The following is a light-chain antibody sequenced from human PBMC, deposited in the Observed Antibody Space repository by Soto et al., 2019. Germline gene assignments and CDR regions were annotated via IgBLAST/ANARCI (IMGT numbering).Light chain of an antibody. CDR1: SNDIGAYKY. V-gene: IGLV2-14*01. Sequence: QSALTQPASVSGSPGQSITISCTGSSNDIGAYKYVSWYQQYPGKAPKLIIFEVSNRPSGVSNRFSGSKSGNTASLTIAGLQAEDEADYHCSSYTTGSTLYVFGGGTKVT. CDR3: SSYTTGSTLYV. J-gene: IGLJ1*01. CDR2: EVS.